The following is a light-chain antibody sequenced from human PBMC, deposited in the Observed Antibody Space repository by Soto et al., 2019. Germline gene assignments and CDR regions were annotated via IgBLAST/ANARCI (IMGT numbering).Light chain of an antibody. CDR2: GAS. Sequence: DIVMTQSPATLSVSPCQRSTLGCRSIESVSSHLAWYQQKPGQAPRLLIYGASSRATGIPDRFSGSGSGTDFTLTISRLEPEDLAVYYCQHYGNSPPSVTFGPGTKVDIK. V-gene: IGKV3-20*01. CDR1: ESVSSH. CDR3: QHYGNSPPSVT. J-gene: IGKJ3*01.